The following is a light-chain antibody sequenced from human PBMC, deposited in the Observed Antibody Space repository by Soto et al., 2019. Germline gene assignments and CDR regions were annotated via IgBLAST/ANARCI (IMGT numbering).Light chain of an antibody. CDR3: QQYGSSPWT. V-gene: IGKV3-20*01. Sequence: ETVLTQSPGTLSLSPGERATLSCRASQTIRSNYLAWYRQTPGQAPRLLIYGASNRATGIADRFSGSGSGTDFTLIIRRLEPEDFAVYYCQQYGSSPWTFGQGTKVEIK. CDR2: GAS. CDR1: QTIRSNY. J-gene: IGKJ1*01.